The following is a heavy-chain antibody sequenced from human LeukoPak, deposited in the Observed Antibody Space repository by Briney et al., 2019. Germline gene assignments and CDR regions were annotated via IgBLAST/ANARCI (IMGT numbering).Heavy chain of an antibody. D-gene: IGHD6-19*01. CDR1: GFTFSSYG. Sequence: GGSLRLSCATSGFTFSSYGIHWLRRAPGKGLEWVAFIRYDGSDKYYADSVKGRFTISRDNSKNTLYLQMNSLRAEDTAVYYCAKEINSGWHDAFDIWGQGTMVTVSS. J-gene: IGHJ3*02. V-gene: IGHV3-30*02. CDR2: IRYDGSDK. CDR3: AKEINSGWHDAFDI.